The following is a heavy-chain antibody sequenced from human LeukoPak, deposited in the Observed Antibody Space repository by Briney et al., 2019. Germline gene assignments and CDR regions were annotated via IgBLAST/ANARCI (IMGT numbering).Heavy chain of an antibody. Sequence: SETLSLTCSVSGVSVSSYSWSWIRQPPGKGLEWIGNIHNSGRTDYNPSLESPVIISADTSKNQISLKLVSVTAADTAVYYCARDHGPSSLPFKCFDPWGQGTLVTVSS. D-gene: IGHD3-3*02. CDR1: GVSVSSYS. CDR3: ARDHGPSSLPFKCFDP. J-gene: IGHJ5*02. CDR2: IHNSGRT. V-gene: IGHV4-59*02.